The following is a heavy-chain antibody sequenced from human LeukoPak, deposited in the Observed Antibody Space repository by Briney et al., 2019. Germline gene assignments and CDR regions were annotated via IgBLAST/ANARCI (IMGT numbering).Heavy chain of an antibody. CDR1: GFTFSSYA. CDR2: ISGSGGST. J-gene: IGHJ4*02. Sequence: GSLRLSCAASGFTFSSYAMSWVRQAPGKGLEWVSAISGSGGSTYYADSVKGRFTISRDNSKNTLYLQMNSLRAEDTAVYYYAKPESIAAAGYGFDYCGQGTLVTVSS. D-gene: IGHD6-13*01. CDR3: AKPESIAAAGYGFDY. V-gene: IGHV3-23*01.